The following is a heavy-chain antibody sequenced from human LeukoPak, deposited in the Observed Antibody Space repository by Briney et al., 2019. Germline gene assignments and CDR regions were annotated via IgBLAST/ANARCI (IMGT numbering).Heavy chain of an antibody. V-gene: IGHV1-2*04. Sequence: ASVKVSCKASGYTFTGYYMHWVRQAPGQGLEWMGWINPNSGGTNYAQKFQGWVTMTRDTSISTAYMELSRLGSDDTAVYYCARGYCSGGSCYWDAFDIWGQGTMVTVSS. CDR1: GYTFTGYY. D-gene: IGHD2-15*01. CDR2: INPNSGGT. CDR3: ARGYCSGGSCYWDAFDI. J-gene: IGHJ3*02.